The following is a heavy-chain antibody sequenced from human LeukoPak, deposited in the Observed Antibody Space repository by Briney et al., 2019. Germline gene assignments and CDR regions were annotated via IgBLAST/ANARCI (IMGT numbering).Heavy chain of an antibody. J-gene: IGHJ6*02. CDR3: AREFLSGPYGMDV. CDR2: IWYDGSNK. Sequence: PGGSLRLSCATSGFTFRSHAMHWVRQSPGKGLEWVAQIWYDGSNKYYADSVKGRFTISRDNSKNTLYLQMNSLRAEDTAVYYCAREFLSGPYGMDVWGQGTTVTVSS. CDR1: GFTFRSHA. D-gene: IGHD3-10*01. V-gene: IGHV3-30*02.